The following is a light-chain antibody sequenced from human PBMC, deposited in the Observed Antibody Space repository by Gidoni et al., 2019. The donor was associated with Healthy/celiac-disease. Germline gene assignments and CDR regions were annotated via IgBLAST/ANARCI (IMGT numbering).Light chain of an antibody. CDR1: KSVSSY. J-gene: IGKJ3*01. CDR3: QQRSNWPPVT. V-gene: IGKV3-11*01. Sequence: PGERATLSCRARKSVSSYLAWYQQKPGQAPRLLIYDASNRATGIPARFSGSGSGTDFTLTISSLEPEDFAVYYCQQRSNWPPVTFGPGTKVDIK. CDR2: DAS.